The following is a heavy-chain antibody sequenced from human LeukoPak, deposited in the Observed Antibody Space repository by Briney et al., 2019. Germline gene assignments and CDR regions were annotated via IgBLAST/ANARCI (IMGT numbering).Heavy chain of an antibody. J-gene: IGHJ4*02. D-gene: IGHD5-12*01. Sequence: GGSLRLSCAASGFTFNRNAISWVRQAPGKGLEWVANIKQDGSEKYYVDSVKGRFTISRDNAKNSLYLQMNSLRAEDTAVYYCATSVGDGYDSNWGQGTLVTVSS. CDR2: IKQDGSEK. V-gene: IGHV3-7*01. CDR1: GFTFNRNA. CDR3: ATSVGDGYDSN.